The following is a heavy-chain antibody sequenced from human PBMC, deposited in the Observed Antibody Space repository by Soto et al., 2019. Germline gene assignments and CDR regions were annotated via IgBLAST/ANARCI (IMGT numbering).Heavy chain of an antibody. CDR1: GGSITGYF. CDR3: AREFSRGHLDY. D-gene: IGHD3-10*01. V-gene: IGHV4-59*12. J-gene: IGHJ4*02. CDR2: IYYSGST. Sequence: QVQLQESGPGLVKPSETLSLTCTVSGGSITGYFWSWIRQPPGRGLEWIGYIYYSGSTYYNPSLKSRVAISVDTSKNQFSLKLSSVTAADTAVYYCAREFSRGHLDYWGQGTLVTVSS.